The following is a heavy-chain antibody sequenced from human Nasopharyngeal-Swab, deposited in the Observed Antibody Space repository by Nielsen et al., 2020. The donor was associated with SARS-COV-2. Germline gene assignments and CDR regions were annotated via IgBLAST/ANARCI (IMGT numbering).Heavy chain of an antibody. V-gene: IGHV3-48*04. D-gene: IGHD3-22*01. J-gene: IGHJ4*02. CDR3: ASAHRTYGGSGYYPLDY. CDR2: ITSGSAIM. Sequence: GGSLRLSCAASGFNFNYYSMNWVRQAPGKGLEWVSYITSGSAIMYYADSVKGRFTISRDNAKNLLYLQMNSLRAEDTAVYYCASAHRTYGGSGYYPLDYWGKGTLVTVSS. CDR1: GFNFNYYS.